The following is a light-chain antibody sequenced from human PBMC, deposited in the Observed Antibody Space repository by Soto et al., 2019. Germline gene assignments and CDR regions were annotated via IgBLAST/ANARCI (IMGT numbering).Light chain of an antibody. V-gene: IGLV2-14*03. J-gene: IGLJ1*01. CDR2: DVS. Sequence: QSALTQPASVSGSPGQSITISCTGTSSDVGGNKYVSWYQHYPGKAPKLMICDVSNRPSGVSNRFSGSKSGNTASLTISGLRAEDEADYYCSAFTGTTYVFGTGTKVTVL. CDR1: SSDVGGNKY. CDR3: SAFTGTTYV.